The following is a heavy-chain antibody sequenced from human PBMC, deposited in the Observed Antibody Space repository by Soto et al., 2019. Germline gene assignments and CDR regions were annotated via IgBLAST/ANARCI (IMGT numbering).Heavy chain of an antibody. D-gene: IGHD2-15*01. CDR2: INPGNGNT. CDR3: ARGIATGQLDP. Sequence: ASVKVSCKASGYTFTRYTMNWVRQAPGQRLEWMGWINPGNGNTKSSQKFQDRVIITRDTSASTAYMDLSSLRSEDTTVYYCARGIATGQLDPWGQGTLVTVSS. CDR1: GYTFTRYT. V-gene: IGHV1-3*01. J-gene: IGHJ5*02.